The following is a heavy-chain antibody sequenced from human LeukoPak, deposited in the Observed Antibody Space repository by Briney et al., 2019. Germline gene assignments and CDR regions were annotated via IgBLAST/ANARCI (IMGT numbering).Heavy chain of an antibody. V-gene: IGHV1-18*01. CDR1: GYTFTSYG. D-gene: IGHD6-19*01. CDR2: ISAYNGNT. CDR3: ATTAVAGPNDAFDI. Sequence: ASVKVSCKASGYTFTSYGISWVRQAPGQGLEWMGWISAYNGNTNYAQRLQGRVTMTTDTSTSTAYMELRSLRSDDTAVYYCATTAVAGPNDAFDIWGQGTMVTVSS. J-gene: IGHJ3*02.